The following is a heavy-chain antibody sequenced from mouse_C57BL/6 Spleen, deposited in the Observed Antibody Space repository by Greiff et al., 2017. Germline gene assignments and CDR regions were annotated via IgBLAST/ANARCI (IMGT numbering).Heavy chain of an antibody. CDR3: ARSGYYGSSFWFAY. CDR1: GYTFTSYW. CDR2: IYPGSGST. D-gene: IGHD1-1*01. V-gene: IGHV1-55*01. J-gene: IGHJ3*01. Sequence: QVQLQQSGAELVKPGASVKMSCKASGYTFTSYWITWVKQRPGQGLEWIGDIYPGSGSTNYNEKFKSKATLTVDTSSSTAYMQLSSLTSEDSAVYYCARSGYYGSSFWFAYWGQGTLVTVSA.